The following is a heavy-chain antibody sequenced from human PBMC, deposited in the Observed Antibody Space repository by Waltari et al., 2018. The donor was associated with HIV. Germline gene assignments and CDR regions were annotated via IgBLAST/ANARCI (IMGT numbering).Heavy chain of an antibody. V-gene: IGHV3-23*01. J-gene: IGHJ6*02. CDR2: ISYSGGST. CDR3: AKITSTSWYYYGMDV. Sequence: EVQLLESGGGLVQTGGSLRLSCAASGFTFSTYAMSWVRPAPGKGLEWVSGISYSGGSTYYADSVKGRFTISRDNSKNTLYLQMNSLRAEDTAVYYCAKITSTSWYYYGMDVWGQGTTVTVSS. D-gene: IGHD2-2*01. CDR1: GFTFSTYA.